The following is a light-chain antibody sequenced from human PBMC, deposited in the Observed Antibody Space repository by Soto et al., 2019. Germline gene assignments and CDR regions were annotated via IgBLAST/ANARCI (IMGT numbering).Light chain of an antibody. CDR3: AAWDDSMNGYV. J-gene: IGLJ1*01. V-gene: IGLV1-36*01. CDR2: YDD. Sequence: QSVLTQPPSVSEAPRQRVTISCSVSSSNIGNNAVNWYQQLPGKAPKLLIYYDDLLPSGVSDRFSGSKSGTSASLAISGLQSEDEADYYCAAWDDSMNGYVFGTGPNATVL. CDR1: SSNIGNNA.